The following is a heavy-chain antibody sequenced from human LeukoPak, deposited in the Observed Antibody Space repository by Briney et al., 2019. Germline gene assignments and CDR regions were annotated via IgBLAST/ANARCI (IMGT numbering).Heavy chain of an antibody. D-gene: IGHD1-26*01. Sequence: GGSLRLSCAASGFPFSNYAMSWVRQAPGKGLEWVSAISGSGGNTYYADSVKGRFTISRDNSKSTLFLQMHSLRAEDTAVYYCAKAPISGTFGYYYYGMDVWGQGTTVTVSS. V-gene: IGHV3-23*01. CDR2: ISGSGGNT. CDR3: AKAPISGTFGYYYYGMDV. CDR1: GFPFSNYA. J-gene: IGHJ6*02.